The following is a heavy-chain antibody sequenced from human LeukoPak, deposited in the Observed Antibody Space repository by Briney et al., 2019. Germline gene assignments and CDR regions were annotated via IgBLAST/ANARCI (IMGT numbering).Heavy chain of an antibody. CDR1: GSSFTSYW. J-gene: IGHJ4*02. V-gene: IGHV5-51*01. CDR2: IYPGDSDT. Sequence: GESLKISCKGSGSSFTSYWIGWVRQMPGKGLEWMGIIYPGDSDTRYSPSFQGQVTISADKSISTAYLQWSSLKASDTAMYYCARLVGYCSGGSCYGDYWGQGTLVTVSS. CDR3: ARLVGYCSGGSCYGDY. D-gene: IGHD2-15*01.